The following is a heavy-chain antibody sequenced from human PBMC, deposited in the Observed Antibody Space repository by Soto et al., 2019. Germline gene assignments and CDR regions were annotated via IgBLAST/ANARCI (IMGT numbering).Heavy chain of an antibody. CDR3: ARVPYYTDSATVDEYAFDI. D-gene: IGHD3-10*01. CDR1: GYTFSNYD. J-gene: IGHJ3*02. CDR2: MNPNSGNT. Sequence: QVQLVQSGAEVKEPGASVKVSCKASGYTFSNYDINWVRQATGQGLEWMGWMNPNSGNTGYAQKFPGRATKTRNTSRGTAYMELTSLTSEATAVYYCARVPYYTDSATVDEYAFDIWGQGTMVTVSS. V-gene: IGHV1-8*02.